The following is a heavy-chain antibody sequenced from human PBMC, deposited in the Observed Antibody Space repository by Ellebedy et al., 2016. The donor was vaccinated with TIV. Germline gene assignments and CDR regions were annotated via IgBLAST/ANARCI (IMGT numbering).Heavy chain of an antibody. D-gene: IGHD6-19*01. CDR2: IYHSGSS. CDR3: ARHGYNSGWYPYGYGMDV. Sequence: MPSETLSLTCDVSGGSISSSIYHWGCLRQPPGKGLEWIGSIYHSGSSYDNPSLKSRVTISVDTSKNQFSLKLSSVTAADTAVYYCARHGYNSGWYPYGYGMDVWGQGTTVTVSS. J-gene: IGHJ6*02. V-gene: IGHV4-39*01. CDR1: GGSISSSIYH.